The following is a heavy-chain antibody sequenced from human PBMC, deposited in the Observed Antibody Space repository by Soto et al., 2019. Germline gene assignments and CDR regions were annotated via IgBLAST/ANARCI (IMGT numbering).Heavy chain of an antibody. J-gene: IGHJ4*02. V-gene: IGHV4-39*02. Sequence: SETLSLTYTVSGGSISSGGYYWGWIRQPPGKGLEWIGSIYYSGSTYYNPSLKSRVTISVDTSKNQFSLKLSSVTAADTAVYYCARGRYYDSSGYLYYFDYWGQGTLVTVSS. CDR2: IYYSGST. CDR3: ARGRYYDSSGYLYYFDY. CDR1: GGSISSGGYY. D-gene: IGHD3-22*01.